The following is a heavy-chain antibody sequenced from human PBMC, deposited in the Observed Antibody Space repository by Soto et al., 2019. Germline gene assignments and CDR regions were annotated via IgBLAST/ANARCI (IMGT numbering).Heavy chain of an antibody. D-gene: IGHD6-19*01. V-gene: IGHV4-4*02. J-gene: IGHJ4*02. CDR3: ARGCSGCSNPYHFDY. Sequence: KPSETLSLTCAVSGGSISSSNWWSWVRQPPGKGLEWIGEIYHSGSTNYNPSLKSRVTISVDKSKNQFSLKLSSVTAADTAVYYCARGCSGCSNPYHFDYWGQGTLVTVSS. CDR2: IYHSGST. CDR1: GGSISSSNW.